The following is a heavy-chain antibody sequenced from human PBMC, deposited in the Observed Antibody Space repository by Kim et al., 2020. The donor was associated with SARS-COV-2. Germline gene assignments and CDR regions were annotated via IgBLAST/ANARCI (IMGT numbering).Heavy chain of an antibody. D-gene: IGHD3-9*01. V-gene: IGHV5-10-1*01. J-gene: IGHJ4*02. Sequence: PSFQGHVTISADKSISTAYLQWSSLKASDTAMYYCASLDYDILTGSFDYWGQGTLVTVSS. CDR3: ASLDYDILTGSFDY.